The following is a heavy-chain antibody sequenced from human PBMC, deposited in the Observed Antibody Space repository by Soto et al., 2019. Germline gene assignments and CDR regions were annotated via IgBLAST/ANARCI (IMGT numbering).Heavy chain of an antibody. J-gene: IGHJ6*03. CDR1: GFTFSSYG. CDR2: IWYDGSNK. CDR3: ARDFGKHDYYYMDV. D-gene: IGHD3-3*01. V-gene: IGHV3-33*01. Sequence: GGSLRLSCTAAGFTFSSYGMHWVRQATGKGLEWVAVIWYDGSNKYYADSVKGRFTISRDNSKNTLYLQMNSLRAEDTAVYYCARDFGKHDYYYMDVWGKGTTVTVSS.